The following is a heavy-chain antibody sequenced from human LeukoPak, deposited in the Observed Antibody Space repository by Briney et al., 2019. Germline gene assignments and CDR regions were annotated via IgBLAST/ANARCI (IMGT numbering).Heavy chain of an antibody. J-gene: IGHJ6*03. D-gene: IGHD6-25*01. V-gene: IGHV4-4*07. CDR2: IYTSGST. CDR1: GGSISSYY. CDR3: ARDRRGPSDYYYYMDV. Sequence: SETLSLTCTVSGGSISSYYWSWIRQPAGKGLEWIGRIYTSGSTNYNPSLKSRVTMSVDTSKNQFSLKLSSVTAADTAVYYCARDRRGPSDYYYYMDVWGKGTTVTVSS.